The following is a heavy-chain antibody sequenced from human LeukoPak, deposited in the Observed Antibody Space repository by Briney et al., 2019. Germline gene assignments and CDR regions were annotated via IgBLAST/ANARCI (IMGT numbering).Heavy chain of an antibody. J-gene: IGHJ4*03. D-gene: IGHD6-13*01. CDR3: AKKTGYRRFEYGDY. Sequence: PGGSLRLSCAASGFTFSIYAMSWVRQAPGKGLEWVSGIRGSGGSTYYADSVKGRFTISRDNSKNTLYLQMNSLRVEDTARFYWAKKTGYRRFEYGDYRGQGTLGNGSS. V-gene: IGHV3-23*01. CDR1: GFTFSIYA. CDR2: IRGSGGST.